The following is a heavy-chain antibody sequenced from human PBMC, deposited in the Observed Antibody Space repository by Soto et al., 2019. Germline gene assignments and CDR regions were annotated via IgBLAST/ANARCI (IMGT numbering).Heavy chain of an antibody. Sequence: QVQLQESGPGLVKPSQTLSLTCTVSGGSISSGDYYWSWIRQPPGKGLEWIGYIYYSGSTYYNPSHKSRVTIAVDTSTNQFSLKLSSVTAADTAVYYCARATTAAPYYYYGMDVWGQGTTVTVSS. CDR3: ARATTAAPYYYYGMDV. CDR2: IYYSGST. CDR1: GGSISSGDYY. V-gene: IGHV4-30-4*01. D-gene: IGHD2-2*01. J-gene: IGHJ6*02.